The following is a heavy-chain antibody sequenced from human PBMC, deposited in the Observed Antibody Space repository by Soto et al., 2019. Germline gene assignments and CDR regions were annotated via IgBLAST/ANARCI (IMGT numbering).Heavy chain of an antibody. V-gene: IGHV3-23*01. Sequence: GGSLRLSCAASGFTFSSYAMSWVRQAPGKGLEWVSAISGSGGSTYYADSVKGRFTISRENSKNTLYLQMNSLRDEDTAVYYCAKYQDIVVVPAANYFDYWGQGTLVTVSS. CDR1: GFTFSSYA. CDR2: ISGSGGST. J-gene: IGHJ4*02. CDR3: AKYQDIVVVPAANYFDY. D-gene: IGHD2-2*01.